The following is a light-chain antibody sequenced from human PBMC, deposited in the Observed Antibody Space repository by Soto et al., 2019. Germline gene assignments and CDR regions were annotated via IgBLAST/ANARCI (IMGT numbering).Light chain of an antibody. J-gene: IGKJ2*01. CDR1: QSVAGSF. CDR2: GAS. Sequence: PGEGVTLSCRASQSVAGSFLICFQFQPGQAPRLLIYGASSRATGIPDRFSGSGSGTDFTLTISRLEPEDFAVYYCRQYGSSPRTFGQGTKVDIK. CDR3: RQYGSSPRT. V-gene: IGKV3-20*01.